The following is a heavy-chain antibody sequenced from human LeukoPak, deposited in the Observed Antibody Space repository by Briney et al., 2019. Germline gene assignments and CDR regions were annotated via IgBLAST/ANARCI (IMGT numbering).Heavy chain of an antibody. Sequence: SVKVSCKASGGTFSSYAISWVRQAPGQGLEWMGRIIPILGIANYAQKLQGRVTMTTDTSTSTAYMELRSLRSDDTAVYYCAREDARGYLDYWGQGTLVTVSS. D-gene: IGHD2-15*01. V-gene: IGHV1-69*04. CDR3: AREDARGYLDY. CDR2: IIPILGIA. CDR1: GGTFSSYA. J-gene: IGHJ4*02.